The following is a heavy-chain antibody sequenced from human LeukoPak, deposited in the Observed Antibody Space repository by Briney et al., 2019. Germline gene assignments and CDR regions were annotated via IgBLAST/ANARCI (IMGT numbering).Heavy chain of an antibody. V-gene: IGHV3-74*01. J-gene: IGHJ4*02. D-gene: IGHD6-13*01. CDR3: AKDSRTTYDSSWLYYFDS. CDR1: GFTFSSYW. Sequence: GGSLRLSCAASGFTFSSYWMHWVRQAPGKGLVWVSRINSDGSSTSYADSVKGRFTISRDNAKNTLYLQMNRLRAEDTAVYYCAKDSRTTYDSSWLYYFDSWGRGTLVTVSS. CDR2: INSDGSST.